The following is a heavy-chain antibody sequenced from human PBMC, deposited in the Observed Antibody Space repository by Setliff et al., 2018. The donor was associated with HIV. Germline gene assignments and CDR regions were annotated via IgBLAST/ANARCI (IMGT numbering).Heavy chain of an antibody. V-gene: IGHV1-69*10. Sequence: SVKVSCKASGGTFSSYAISWVRQAPGQGLEWMGGIIPILGIANYAQKFQGRVTMTTDTSTSTAYMELRSLRSEDTAVYYCARGYYRDGFDFWGQGTVVTVSS. CDR1: GGTFSSYA. CDR2: IIPILGIA. CDR3: ARGYYRDGFDF. D-gene: IGHD3-16*01. J-gene: IGHJ3*01.